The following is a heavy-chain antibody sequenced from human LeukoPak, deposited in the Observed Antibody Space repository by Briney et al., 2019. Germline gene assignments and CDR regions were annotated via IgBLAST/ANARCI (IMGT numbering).Heavy chain of an antibody. CDR2: INPSGGST. Sequence: GASVKVSCKASGYNFISYYMHWVRQAPGQGLEWMGIINPSGGSTSYAQKFQDRVTMTRDTSTSTVYMELSSLKSEDTAVYYCAREDVVLVDAFQYHYYGMDVWGQGTTVTVSS. CDR1: GYNFISYY. D-gene: IGHD2-8*01. CDR3: AREDVVLVDAFQYHYYGMDV. J-gene: IGHJ6*02. V-gene: IGHV1-46*01.